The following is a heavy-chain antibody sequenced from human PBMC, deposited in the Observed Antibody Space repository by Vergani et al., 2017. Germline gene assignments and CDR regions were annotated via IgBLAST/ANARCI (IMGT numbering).Heavy chain of an antibody. CDR1: GFSFNTYW. D-gene: IGHD2-8*02. V-gene: IGHV3-74*03. Sequence: EVQLVESGGASVQSGGSLRLSCVASGFSFNTYWMHWVRQVPGKGLMWVARIDEYGNRATYGDFETGRFTISRDNAKNAVFLQMNNLGADDAGVYYCVRTEYCTGIACNTRFGSWGQGDLVTGSS. J-gene: IGHJ5*01. CDR3: VRTEYCTGIACNTRFGS. CDR2: IDEYGNRA.